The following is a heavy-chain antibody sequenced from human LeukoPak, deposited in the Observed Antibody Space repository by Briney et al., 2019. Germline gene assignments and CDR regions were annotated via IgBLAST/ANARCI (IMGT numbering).Heavy chain of an antibody. J-gene: IGHJ5*02. CDR2: MYHTGST. CDR3: ARVPGPNWFDP. V-gene: IGHV4-38-2*01. CDR1: GGSFSGYY. Sequence: PSETLSLTCAVYGGSFSGYYWGWIRQPPGKGLEWIGSMYHTGSTYYNPSLKSRVTISVDTSKNQFSLKLSSVTAADTAVYYCARVPGPNWFDPWGQGTLVTVSS.